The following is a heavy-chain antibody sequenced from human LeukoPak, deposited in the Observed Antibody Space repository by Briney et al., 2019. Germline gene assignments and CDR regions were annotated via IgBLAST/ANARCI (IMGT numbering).Heavy chain of an antibody. J-gene: IGHJ4*02. V-gene: IGHV3-33*01. CDR3: ARDQEVWGSSRYIDY. CDR2: IWYANSEK. D-gene: IGHD3-16*02. Sequence: QTGRSLRLSCAASGFTFSDHGMHWVRQAPGKGLEWVAVIWYANSEKYYADSVKGRFTVSRDNSKNTLYLEMNSLRAEDTALYYCARDQEVWGSSRYIDYWGQGSLVTVSS. CDR1: GFTFSDHG.